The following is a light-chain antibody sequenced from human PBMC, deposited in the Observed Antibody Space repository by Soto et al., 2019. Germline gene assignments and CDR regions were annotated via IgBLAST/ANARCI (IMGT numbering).Light chain of an antibody. J-gene: IGKJ5*01. CDR3: QQRYSTSIT. V-gene: IGKV1-39*01. Sequence: DIQMTQSPSSLSASVGDRITITCRASQSISIYLNWYQQKPGKAPKLLIYAASNLQSGVPSRFSGSGSGTDITLTISSLQPEDFAIYYCQQRYSTSITFGQGTRLE. CDR2: AAS. CDR1: QSISIY.